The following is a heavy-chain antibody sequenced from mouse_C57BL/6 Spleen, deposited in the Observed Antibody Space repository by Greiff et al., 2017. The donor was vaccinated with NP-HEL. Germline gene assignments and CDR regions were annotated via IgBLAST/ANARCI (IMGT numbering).Heavy chain of an antibody. Sequence: DVMLVESGGGLVKPGGSLKLSCAASGFTFSDYGMHWVRQAPEKGLEWVAYISSGSSTIYYADTVKGRFTISRDNAKNTLFLQMTSLRSEDTAMYYCARRYGLSTWYFDVWGTGTTVTVSS. V-gene: IGHV5-17*01. CDR1: GFTFSDYG. J-gene: IGHJ1*03. CDR2: ISSGSSTI. CDR3: ARRYGLSTWYFDV. D-gene: IGHD2-10*02.